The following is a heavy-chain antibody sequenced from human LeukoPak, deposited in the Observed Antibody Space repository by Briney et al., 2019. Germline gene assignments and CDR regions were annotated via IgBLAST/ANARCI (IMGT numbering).Heavy chain of an antibody. CDR3: ARDDSRFGSSGWYYYYGMDV. V-gene: IGHV1-2*02. CDR2: INPNSGGT. CDR1: GYTFPGYY. J-gene: IGHJ6*02. D-gene: IGHD6-19*01. Sequence: ASVKVSCKASGYTFPGYYMHWVRQAPGQGLEWMGWINPNSGGTNYAQKFQGRVTMTRDTSISTAYMELSRLRSDDTAVYYCARDDSRFGSSGWYYYYGMDVWGQGTTVTVSS.